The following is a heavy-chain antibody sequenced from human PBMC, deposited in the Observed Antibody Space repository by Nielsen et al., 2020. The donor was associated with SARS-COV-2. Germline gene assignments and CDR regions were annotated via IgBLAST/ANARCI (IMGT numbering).Heavy chain of an antibody. J-gene: IGHJ4*02. CDR3: DTQGGKK. CDR1: GYTFTNYY. CDR2: INTSDGST. Sequence: ASVKVSCKASGYTFTNYYMHWVRQAPGQGLEWMGIINTSDGSTTYAQKFQGRVTMTRDTSTRTVYMELRSLRSEDTAVYYCDTQGGKKWGQGTLVTVSS. D-gene: IGHD1-26*01. V-gene: IGHV1-46*01.